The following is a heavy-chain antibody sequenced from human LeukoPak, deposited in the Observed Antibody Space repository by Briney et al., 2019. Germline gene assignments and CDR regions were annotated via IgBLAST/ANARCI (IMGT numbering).Heavy chain of an antibody. CDR2: ISGSGGST. J-gene: IGHJ4*02. D-gene: IGHD6-13*01. CDR1: GFTFSNYS. Sequence: PGGSLRLSCGASGFTFSNYSMIWVRQAPGRGLEWVSAISGSGGSTYYADSVKGRFTISRDNSKNTLFLQMNSLRAEDTALYYCAKDSSDSWIYCCGQGTLVTVSS. CDR3: AKDSSDSWIYC. V-gene: IGHV3-23*01.